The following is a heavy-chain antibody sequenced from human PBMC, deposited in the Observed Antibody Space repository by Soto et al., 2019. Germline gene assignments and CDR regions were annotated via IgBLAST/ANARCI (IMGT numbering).Heavy chain of an antibody. V-gene: IGHV2-5*01. J-gene: IGHJ4*02. CDR3: AHQNYAFWSGYQLNC. CDR2: IYWNDDK. D-gene: IGHD3-3*01. Sequence: SGPTRVNPTQTLTLTGTFSGFSLSTSGVGVGWIRQPPGKALEWLALIYWNDDKRYSPSLKSRLTITQDTSKNQVFLTMPTMDPVDTATYYCAHQNYAFWSGYQLNCWGQGTLVTVSS. CDR1: GFSLSTSGVG.